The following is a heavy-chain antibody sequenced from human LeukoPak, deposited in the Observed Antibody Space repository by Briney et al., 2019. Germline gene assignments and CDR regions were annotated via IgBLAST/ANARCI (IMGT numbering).Heavy chain of an antibody. V-gene: IGHV4-59*11. CDR1: GGSMSRHY. D-gene: IGHD3-22*01. J-gene: IGHJ3*02. Sequence: SETLSLTCSVSGGSMSRHYWSWIRQPPGKGLERIGYIYYNGKTYYNPSLRSRVTMSIDTSKSLFSLKLTSVTAADTAVYSCARLLDNDASGDPDTFDMWGQGTVATVSS. CDR2: IYYNGKT. CDR3: ARLLDNDASGDPDTFDM.